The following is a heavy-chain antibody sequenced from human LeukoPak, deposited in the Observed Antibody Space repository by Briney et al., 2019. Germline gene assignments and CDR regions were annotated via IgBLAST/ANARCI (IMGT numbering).Heavy chain of an antibody. V-gene: IGHV3-7*01. CDR3: ARDLYYFDSSGYYASDL. D-gene: IGHD3-22*01. CDR1: GFTFSDYW. Sequence: PGGSLRLSCAASGFTFSDYWMSWVRQAPGTGLEWVANIKQDGSEKHYVDSLRGRFTISRDNAKNSLDLQMNSLRAEDTAVYFCARDLYYFDSSGYYASDLWGQGTLVTVSS. CDR2: IKQDGSEK. J-gene: IGHJ5*02.